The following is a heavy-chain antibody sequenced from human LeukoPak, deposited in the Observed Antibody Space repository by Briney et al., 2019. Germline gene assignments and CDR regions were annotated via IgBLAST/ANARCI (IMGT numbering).Heavy chain of an antibody. V-gene: IGHV3-30*18. J-gene: IGHJ4*02. CDR2: ISSDGSKT. D-gene: IGHD3-3*01. CDR1: GFSFDDSG. Sequence: PGRSLTLSCVASGFSFDDSGMHWVRQAPGKGLEWVAVISSDGSKTYYADSVKGRFTISRDNSKNTLYLQMNSLRVADTAVYYCAKSEADFWSGYYDYWGQGILVTVSS. CDR3: AKSEADFWSGYYDY.